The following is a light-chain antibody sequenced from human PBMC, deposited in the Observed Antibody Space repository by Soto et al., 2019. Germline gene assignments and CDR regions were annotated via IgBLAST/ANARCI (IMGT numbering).Light chain of an antibody. CDR2: GAS. V-gene: IGKV3-20*01. J-gene: IGKJ5*01. CDR3: QQYGSSTQVT. CDR1: QSVSSSY. Sequence: EIVLTQYPGTLSLFPGERATLSCRASQSVSSSYLAWYQQKPGQAPRLLMYGASSRATGIPDRFSGSGSGTDFILTISRLEPEDFAVFYCQQYGSSTQVTFGQGTRLQIK.